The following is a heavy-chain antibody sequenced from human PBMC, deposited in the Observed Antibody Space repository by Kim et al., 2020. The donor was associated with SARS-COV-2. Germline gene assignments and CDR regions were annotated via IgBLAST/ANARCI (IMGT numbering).Heavy chain of an antibody. CDR1: GFTFSSNIYNNYA. D-gene: IGHD2-21*02. CDR3: AVSRRKMTFKDAFDY. V-gene: IGHV3-30*03. J-gene: IGHJ4*02. Sequence: GGSLRLSCAASGFTFSSNIYNNYAIYWVRQAPGKGLEWVAAMSYDGSTTHYTDSVKGRFTLSRDTSKNTLYLEMNSLRPEDTAMYYCAVSRRKMTFKDAFDYWGQGTLVTVSS. CDR2: MSYDGSTT.